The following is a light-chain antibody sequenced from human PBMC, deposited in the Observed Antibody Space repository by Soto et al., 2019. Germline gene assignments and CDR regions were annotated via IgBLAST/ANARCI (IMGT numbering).Light chain of an antibody. CDR3: QTWGAGFRV. CDR2: VNNDGRL. CDR1: DAHSNYA. Sequence: QSVLTQSPSASASLGASVKLTCTRSDAHSNYAIAWHQQQPEKGPPYLMRVNNDGRLFKGDGSSDRFSVSSSGAERYLTISSLQSEDEADYYCQTWGAGFRVFGGGTKLTVL. V-gene: IGLV4-69*02. J-gene: IGLJ2*01.